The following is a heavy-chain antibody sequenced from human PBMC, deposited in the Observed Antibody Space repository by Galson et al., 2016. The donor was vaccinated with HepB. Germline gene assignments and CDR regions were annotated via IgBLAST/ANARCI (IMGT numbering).Heavy chain of an antibody. V-gene: IGHV4-59*01. Sequence: SETLSLTCTVSGGSMTTYYWSWIRQPPGKGLEWIGYIYYTGKTDFNPSLKSRVTISVDTSRTQFSLKLNSVTAADTAVYYCARDLYRDRGHCSGANCHSNAFDIWGQGTMVTVSP. CDR1: GGSMTTYY. J-gene: IGHJ3*02. CDR2: IYYTGKT. D-gene: IGHD2-15*01. CDR3: ARDLYRDRGHCSGANCHSNAFDI.